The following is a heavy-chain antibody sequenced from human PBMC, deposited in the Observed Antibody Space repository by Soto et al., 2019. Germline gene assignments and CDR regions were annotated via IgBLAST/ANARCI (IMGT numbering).Heavy chain of an antibody. Sequence: GGSLRLSCAVPGGIFHGYGMHWVRQAPGKGLEWVAIIRFDGSNEEYADYVKGRFTISRDNSKNTLYMQMNTLGAEDMAVYYCARDGIGGTVFRGYLDYWGRGTVVTVSS. CDR3: ARDGIGGTVFRGYLDY. CDR1: GGIFHGYG. D-gene: IGHD1-7*01. CDR2: IRFDGSNE. J-gene: IGHJ4*02. V-gene: IGHV3-33*01.